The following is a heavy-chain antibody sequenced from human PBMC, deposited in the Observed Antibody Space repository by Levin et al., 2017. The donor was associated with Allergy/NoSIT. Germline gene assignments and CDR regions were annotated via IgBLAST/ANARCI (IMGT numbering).Heavy chain of an antibody. Sequence: GGSLRLSCAASGFTFDDYAMHWVRQVPGRGLEWVARISWNGGQTDLADAVKGRFTTSRDNAQKSVYLQMTSLRGEDTALYFCVKDKAFGVAGTVFEYWGQGTLVTVSS. V-gene: IGHV3-9*01. CDR2: ISWNGGQT. J-gene: IGHJ4*02. CDR3: VKDKAFGVAGTVFEY. D-gene: IGHD3-3*01. CDR1: GFTFDDYA.